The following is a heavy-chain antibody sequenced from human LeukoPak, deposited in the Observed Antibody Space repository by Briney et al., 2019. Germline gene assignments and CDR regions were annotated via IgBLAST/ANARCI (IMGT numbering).Heavy chain of an antibody. CDR2: INPSGGST. D-gene: IGHD1-26*01. Sequence: ASVKVSCMASGYTFTSYYMHWVRQAPGQGLEWMGIINPSGGSTSYAQKFQGRVTMTRDTSTSTVYMELSSLRSEDTAVYYCAREVGATNAFDYWGQGTQVTVSS. CDR3: AREVGATNAFDY. J-gene: IGHJ4*02. CDR1: GYTFTSYY. V-gene: IGHV1-46*01.